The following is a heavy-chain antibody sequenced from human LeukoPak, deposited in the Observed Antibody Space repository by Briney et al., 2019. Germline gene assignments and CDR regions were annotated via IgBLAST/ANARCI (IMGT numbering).Heavy chain of an antibody. Sequence: SDTLSLTCAVSGGSISSVNLWSWVRQPPGKGLEWVGEMYLSGTDTYNPSLRGRVTISVDRSKNQLSLRLRSVTAADTAVYYCAGLVGRYSTGMYYHFDYWGPGTLVTVSS. J-gene: IGHJ4*02. CDR3: AGLVGRYSTGMYYHFDY. CDR2: MYLSGTD. V-gene: IGHV4-4*02. D-gene: IGHD1-26*01. CDR1: GGSISSVNL.